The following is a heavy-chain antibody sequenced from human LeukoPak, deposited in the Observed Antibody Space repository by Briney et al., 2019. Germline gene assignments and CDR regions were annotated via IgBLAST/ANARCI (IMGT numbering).Heavy chain of an antibody. CDR2: INAGNGNT. D-gene: IGHD6-19*01. Sequence: GASVKVSCKASGYTFTSYAMHWVRQAPGQRLEWMGWINAGNGNTKYSQKFQGRVTITRDTSASTAYMELSSLRSEDTAVYYCARERWVAGHYYFDYWGQGNLVTVSS. CDR1: GYTFTSYA. CDR3: ARERWVAGHYYFDY. V-gene: IGHV1-3*01. J-gene: IGHJ4*02.